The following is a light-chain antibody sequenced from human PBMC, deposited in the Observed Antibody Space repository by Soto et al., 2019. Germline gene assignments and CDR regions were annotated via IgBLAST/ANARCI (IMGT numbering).Light chain of an antibody. CDR1: QSVSGK. CDR3: HQRQSWPRT. V-gene: IGKV3-11*01. Sequence: EGVLTQSAATLSSSPGERATLSCRASQSVSGKLVWYQQRPGQAPRLLIYDASTRATGIPARFSGRGSGTDFTLTISSLEPEDFAVYYCHQRQSWPRTFGQGTKAAIK. CDR2: DAS. J-gene: IGKJ1*01.